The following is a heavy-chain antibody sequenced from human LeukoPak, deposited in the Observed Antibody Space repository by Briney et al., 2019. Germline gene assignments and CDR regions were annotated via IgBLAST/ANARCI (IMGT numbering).Heavy chain of an antibody. Sequence: GASVNVSCTASGYTFTSYGISWVRQAPGQGLEWMGWISAYNGNTNYAQKLQGRVTMTTDTSTSTAYMELRSLRSDDTAVYYCARDLYCSSTSCYWYWFDPWGQGTLVTVSS. CDR1: GYTFTSYG. CDR2: ISAYNGNT. CDR3: ARDLYCSSTSCYWYWFDP. V-gene: IGHV1-18*01. D-gene: IGHD2-2*01. J-gene: IGHJ5*02.